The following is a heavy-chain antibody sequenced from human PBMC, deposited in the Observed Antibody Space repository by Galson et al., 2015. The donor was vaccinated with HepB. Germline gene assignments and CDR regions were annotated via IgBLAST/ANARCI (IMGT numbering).Heavy chain of an antibody. J-gene: IGHJ6*02. CDR2: ISYDGSKK. D-gene: IGHD6-13*01. CDR3: AKSGEGTAAAGRAYYYYYGMDV. CDR1: GFTFSSYG. Sequence: SLRLSCAASGFTFSSYGMHWVRQAPGKGLEWVAAISYDGSKKYYADSVKGRLTISRDNSKNTLYVQMNSLRAEDMAVYYCAKSGEGTAAAGRAYYYYYGMDVWGQGTTVTVPS. V-gene: IGHV3-30*18.